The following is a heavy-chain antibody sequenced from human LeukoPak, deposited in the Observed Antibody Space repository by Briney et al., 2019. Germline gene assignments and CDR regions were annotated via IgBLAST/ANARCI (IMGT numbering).Heavy chain of an antibody. J-gene: IGHJ3*02. CDR3: ARATYYYDSVDAFDI. CDR1: KFTFSSYA. CDR2: ISGASVSI. Sequence: GGSLRLSCAASKFTFSSYAMNWVRQAPGKGLEWITHISGASVSIYYADSVKGRFTISRDNAKNSLYLQMNSLRAEDTAMYYCARATYYYDSVDAFDIWGQGTMVTVSS. D-gene: IGHD3-10*01. V-gene: IGHV3-48*01.